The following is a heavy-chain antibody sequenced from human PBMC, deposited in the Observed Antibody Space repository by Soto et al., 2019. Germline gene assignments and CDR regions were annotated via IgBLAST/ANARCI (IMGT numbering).Heavy chain of an antibody. CDR3: ARGRGDTAMAWYY. V-gene: IGHV4-59*01. D-gene: IGHD5-18*01. CDR2: IYYSGST. CDR1: GGSISSYY. J-gene: IGHJ4*02. Sequence: QVQLQESGPGLVKPSETLSLTCTVSGGSISSYYWSWIRQSPGKGLEWIGYIYYSGSTKYNPSLKSRVTISVDTSKNQFSLKLSSVTAADTAVYYCARGRGDTAMAWYYWGQGTLVTVSP.